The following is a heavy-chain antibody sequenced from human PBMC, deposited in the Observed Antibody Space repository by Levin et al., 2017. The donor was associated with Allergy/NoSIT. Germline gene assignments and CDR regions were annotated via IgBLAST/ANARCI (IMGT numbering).Heavy chain of an antibody. CDR2: ISAYNGNT. J-gene: IGHJ6*02. D-gene: IGHD3-9*01. CDR1: GYTFTSYG. V-gene: IGHV1-18*01. Sequence: ASVKVSCKASGYTFTSYGISWVRQAPGQGLEWMGWISAYNGNTNYAQKLQGRVTMTTDTSTSTAYMELRSLRSDDTAVYYCARDYDILTGNYGMDVWGQGTTVTVSS. CDR3: ARDYDILTGNYGMDV.